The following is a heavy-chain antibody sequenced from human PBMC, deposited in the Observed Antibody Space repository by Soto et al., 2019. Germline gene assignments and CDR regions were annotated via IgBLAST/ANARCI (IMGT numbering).Heavy chain of an antibody. V-gene: IGHV1-69*13. D-gene: IGHD6-6*01. J-gene: IGHJ4*03. CDR2: IIPIFGTA. Sequence: ASVKVSCKASGGTFSSYAISWVRQAPGQGLEWMGGIIPIFGTANYAQKFQGRVTITADESTSTAYMELSSLRSEDTAVYYCASHPEYSSSAFDYWGQGTTVTVSS. CDR3: ASHPEYSSSAFDY. CDR1: GGTFSSYA.